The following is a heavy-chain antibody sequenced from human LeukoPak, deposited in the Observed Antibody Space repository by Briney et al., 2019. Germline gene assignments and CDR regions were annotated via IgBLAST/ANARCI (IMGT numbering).Heavy chain of an antibody. CDR2: IIPRFGTA. D-gene: IGHD6-19*01. V-gene: IGHV1-69*05. J-gene: IGHJ4*02. CDR3: ARGWAPSSGFDY. CDR1: GGTFSSNG. Sequence: SVKVSCKASGGTFSSNGVSWVRQAPGQGLQWMGRIIPRFGTANYAQKFQGRVTITTDESTTTVYVELSSLRSEDTAVYFCARGWAPSSGFDYWGQGTLVTVSS.